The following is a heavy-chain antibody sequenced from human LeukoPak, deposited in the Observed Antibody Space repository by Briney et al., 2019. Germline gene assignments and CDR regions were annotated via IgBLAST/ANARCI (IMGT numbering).Heavy chain of an antibody. CDR2: INPNSGGT. CDR1: GHTFTGDY. Sequence: ASVKVACKPSGHTFTGDYMHWVRQAPGQGLEWMGWINPNSGGTNYAQKFQGRVTMTRDTSISTAYMELSRLRSDDTAVYYCARDLVGAAAGTGSDYWGQGTLVTVSS. D-gene: IGHD6-13*01. J-gene: IGHJ4*02. CDR3: ARDLVGAAAGTGSDY. V-gene: IGHV1-2*02.